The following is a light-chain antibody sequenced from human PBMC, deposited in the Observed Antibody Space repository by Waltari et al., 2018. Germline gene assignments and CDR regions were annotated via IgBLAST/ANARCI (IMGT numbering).Light chain of an antibody. J-gene: IGKJ1*01. CDR1: QRVRNN. CDR3: QQYNNWPPWT. CDR2: GAS. Sequence: EIVMTQSPATLSVSPGERATLPCRASQRVRNNLVWYQQKPGQAPRLLIYGASTRVTGIPARFSGSGSGTEFTLPISSLQSEDFAVYYCQQYNNWPPWTFGQGTKVEIK. V-gene: IGKV3-15*01.